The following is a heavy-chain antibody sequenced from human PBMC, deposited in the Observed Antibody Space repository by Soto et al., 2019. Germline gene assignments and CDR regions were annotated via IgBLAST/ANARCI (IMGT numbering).Heavy chain of an antibody. CDR2: IIPIFGTA. CDR3: KGEDDSSGYYYSRDAFDI. Sequence: ASVKVSCKASGCTFSSYAISWVRQAPGQGLEWMGGIIPIFGTANYAQKFQGRVTITADESTSTAYMELSSLRSEDTAVYYCKGEDDSSGYYYSRDAFDIWGQGTMVTVSS. CDR1: GCTFSSYA. D-gene: IGHD3-22*01. V-gene: IGHV1-69*13. J-gene: IGHJ3*02.